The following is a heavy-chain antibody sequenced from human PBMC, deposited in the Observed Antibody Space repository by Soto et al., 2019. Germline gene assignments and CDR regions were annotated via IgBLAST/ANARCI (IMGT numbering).Heavy chain of an antibody. V-gene: IGHV1-18*01. CDR3: ARVVRGAGAGCGP. D-gene: IGHD2-2*01. CDR1: GYTFPNYG. Sequence: QVQLVQSGGEAKRPGASVKFSCKTSGYTFPNYGITWVRQAPGQPLEWLGWCRLYSDGTNHAQKFQGRVSMTTDTTTSTAYMDLRSLRSDDTAVYYCARVVRGAGAGCGPWGQGTLVAVSS. CDR2: CRLYSDGT. J-gene: IGHJ5*02.